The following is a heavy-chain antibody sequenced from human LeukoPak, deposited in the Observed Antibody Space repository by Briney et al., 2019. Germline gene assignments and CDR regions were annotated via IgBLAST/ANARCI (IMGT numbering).Heavy chain of an antibody. D-gene: IGHD3-22*01. Sequence: ASVKVSCKASGYTFTSYGISWVRQAPGQGLEWMGWISAYNGNTNYAQKFQGRVTMTEDTSTDTAYMELSSLRSEDTAVYYCATDGVALTKYYYDSSGYNYWGQGTLVTVSS. CDR2: ISAYNGNT. V-gene: IGHV1-18*01. CDR3: ATDGVALTKYYYDSSGYNY. CDR1: GYTFTSYG. J-gene: IGHJ4*02.